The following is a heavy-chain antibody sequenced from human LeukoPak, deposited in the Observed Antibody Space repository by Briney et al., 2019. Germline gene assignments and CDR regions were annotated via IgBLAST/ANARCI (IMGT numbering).Heavy chain of an antibody. J-gene: IGHJ4*02. CDR3: AKRGAGYYFDY. CDR2: ITDSGGGT. V-gene: IGHV3-23*01. D-gene: IGHD3-10*01. Sequence: GGSLRLSCGGSGFALNDYYVNWLRQAPGKGLEWVSSITDSGGGTFYADSVKGRFTISRDNSKNTLFLQLNSLRAEDTAVYYCAKRGAGYYFDYWGQGTLVTVSS. CDR1: GFALNDYY.